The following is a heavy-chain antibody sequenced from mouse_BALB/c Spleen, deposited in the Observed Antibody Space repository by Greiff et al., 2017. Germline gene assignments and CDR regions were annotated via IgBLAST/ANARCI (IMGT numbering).Heavy chain of an antibody. CDR3: ARNNYGYPFAY. D-gene: IGHD1-2*01. CDR2: IWSGGST. CDR1: GFSLTSYG. V-gene: IGHV2-2*02. J-gene: IGHJ3*01. Sequence: QVQLKQSGPGLVQPSQSLSITCTVSGFSLTSYGVHWVRQSPGKGLEWLGVIWSGGSTDYNAAFISRLSTSKDNSKSQVFFKMNSLQANDTAIYYCARNNYGYPFAYWGQGTLVTVSA.